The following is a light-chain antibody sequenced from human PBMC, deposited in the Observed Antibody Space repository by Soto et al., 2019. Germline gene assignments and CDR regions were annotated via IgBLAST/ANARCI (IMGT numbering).Light chain of an antibody. CDR3: VAWDDRLNSVG. V-gene: IGLV1-44*01. J-gene: IGLJ2*01. CDR1: SSNIGSNT. CDR2: SNN. Sequence: QSVLTQPPSASGTPGQRVTISCSGSSSNIGSNTVNWYQQLPGTAPKLLIYSNNQRPSGVPDRFSGSKSGTSASLAISGLQSEDEADYYCVAWDDRLNSVGVGGGTKVTV.